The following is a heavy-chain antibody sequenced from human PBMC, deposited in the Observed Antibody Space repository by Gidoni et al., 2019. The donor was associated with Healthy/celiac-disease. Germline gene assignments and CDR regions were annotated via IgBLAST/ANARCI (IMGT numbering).Heavy chain of an antibody. D-gene: IGHD6-19*01. J-gene: IGHJ4*02. CDR2: IYYSGST. Sequence: QVQLQESGPGLVKPSETLSLTCPVSGGSISSYYWSWIRQPPGKGLEWIGYIYYSGSTNYNPSLKSRVTISVDTSKNQFSLKLSSVTAADTAVYYCARDTDYSSGGYDYWGQGTLVTVSS. CDR3: ARDTDYSSGGYDY. CDR1: GGSISSYY. V-gene: IGHV4-59*01.